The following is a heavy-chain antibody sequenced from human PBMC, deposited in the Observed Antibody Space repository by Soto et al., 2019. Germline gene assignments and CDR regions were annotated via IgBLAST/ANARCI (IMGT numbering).Heavy chain of an antibody. CDR1: GFTVSSNY. CDR3: ARSVELREYYYYYMDV. CDR2: IYSGGST. V-gene: IGHV3-66*01. D-gene: IGHD1-7*01. Sequence: GGSLRLSCAASGFTVSSNYMSWVRQAPGKGLEWVSVIYSGGSTYYADSVKGRFTISRDNSKNTLYLQMNSLRAEDTAVYYCARSVELREYYYYYMDVWGKGTTVTVSS. J-gene: IGHJ6*03.